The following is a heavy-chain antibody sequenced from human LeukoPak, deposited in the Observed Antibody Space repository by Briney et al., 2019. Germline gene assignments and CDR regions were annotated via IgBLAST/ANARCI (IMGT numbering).Heavy chain of an antibody. J-gene: IGHJ3*01. CDR1: GFTFSNYA. Sequence: GGSLRLSCAASGFTFSNYAVMWVRQAPGQGLELVSAMTSGGAPRYAESVKGRFTISRDHSKDTLYLQMNSLRAEDTAQYFCARDPNGDYIGAFEFWGRGTVVTVSS. CDR3: ARDPNGDYIGAFEF. V-gene: IGHV3-23*01. D-gene: IGHD4-17*01. CDR2: MTSGGAP.